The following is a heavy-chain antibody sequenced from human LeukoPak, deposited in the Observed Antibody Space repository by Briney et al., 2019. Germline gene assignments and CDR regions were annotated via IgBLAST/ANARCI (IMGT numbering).Heavy chain of an antibody. V-gene: IGHV4-39*07. CDR2: IYYSGST. J-gene: IGHJ4*02. CDR3: ARSAGGDSGYDVYFDY. D-gene: IGHD5-12*01. Sequence: SETLSLTCTVSGGSISSSSYYWGWIRQPPGKGLEWIGSIYYSGSTYYNPSLKSRVTISVDTSKNQFSLKLSSVTAADTAVYYCARSAGGDSGYDVYFDYWGQGTLVTVSS. CDR1: GGSISSSSYY.